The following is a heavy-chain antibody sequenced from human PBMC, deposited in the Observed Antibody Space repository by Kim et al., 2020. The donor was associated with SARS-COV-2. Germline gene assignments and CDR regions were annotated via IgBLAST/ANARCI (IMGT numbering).Heavy chain of an antibody. CDR3: ARPGGRRRRDDAFDF. V-gene: IGHV5-51*01. D-gene: IGHD3-16*01. CDR2: IFPADSDT. Sequence: GESLKISCKGSGYSFTTYWIGWVRQMPGKGLEWMAIIFPADSDTRYNPSFYAQVTISADKSISTAYLQWSGLKASVSGMYYCARPGGRRRRDDAFDFWGPGTMVTVSS. J-gene: IGHJ3*01. CDR1: GYSFTTYW.